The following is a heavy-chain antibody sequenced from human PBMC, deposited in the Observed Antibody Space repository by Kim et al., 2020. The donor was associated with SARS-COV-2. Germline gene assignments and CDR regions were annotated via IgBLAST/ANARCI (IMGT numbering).Heavy chain of an antibody. Sequence: ASVKVSCKASGYTFTSYGISWVRQAPGQGLEWMGWISAYNGNTNYAQKLQGRVTMTTDTSTSTAYMELRSLRSDDTAVYYCARMGPRDYYYYGMDVWGQGTTVTVSS. CDR1: GYTFTSYG. J-gene: IGHJ6*02. V-gene: IGHV1-18*01. D-gene: IGHD3-16*01. CDR2: ISAYNGNT. CDR3: ARMGPRDYYYYGMDV.